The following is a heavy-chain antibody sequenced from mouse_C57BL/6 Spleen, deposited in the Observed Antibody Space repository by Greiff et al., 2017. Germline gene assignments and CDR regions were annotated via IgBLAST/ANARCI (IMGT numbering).Heavy chain of an antibody. D-gene: IGHD2-4*01. V-gene: IGHV1-52*01. Sequence: VQLQQSGAELVRPGSSVKLSCKASGYTFTSYWMHWVKQRPIQGLEWIGNIDPSDSETNYNQKFKDKATLTVDKSSSTAYMQLSSLTSEDSAVYYCARRGDYDYWGQGTSLTVSS. J-gene: IGHJ2*02. CDR1: GYTFTSYW. CDR2: IDPSDSET. CDR3: ARRGDYDY.